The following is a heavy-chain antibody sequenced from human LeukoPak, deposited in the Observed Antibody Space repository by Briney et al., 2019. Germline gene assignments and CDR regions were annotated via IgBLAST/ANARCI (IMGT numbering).Heavy chain of an antibody. CDR1: GFTFSSYW. CDR3: AKDPYCSGGSCFTGAFQH. D-gene: IGHD2-15*01. CDR2: IRYDGSNK. V-gene: IGHV3-30*02. Sequence: PGGSLRLSCAASGFTFSSYWMSWVRQAPGKGLEWVAFIRYDGSNKYYADSVKGRFTISRDNSKNTLYLQMNSLRAEDTAVYYCAKDPYCSGGSCFTGAFQHWGQGTLVTVSS. J-gene: IGHJ1*01.